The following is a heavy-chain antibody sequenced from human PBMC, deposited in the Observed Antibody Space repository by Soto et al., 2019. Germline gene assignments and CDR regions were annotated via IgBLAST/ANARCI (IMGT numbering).Heavy chain of an antibody. J-gene: IGHJ5*02. CDR2: ISRSGGTI. Sequence: GGSLRLSCAASGFTFSDYYMSWVRQAPGKGLEWVSCISRSGGTIYSADSVKGRFTISRDNAKNSLYLQMNSLRAEDTAVYYCARVPDHEITMVRGVIIPVGWFDPWGQGTLVTVSS. CDR1: GFTFSDYY. CDR3: ARVPDHEITMVRGVIIPVGWFDP. V-gene: IGHV3-11*01. D-gene: IGHD3-10*01.